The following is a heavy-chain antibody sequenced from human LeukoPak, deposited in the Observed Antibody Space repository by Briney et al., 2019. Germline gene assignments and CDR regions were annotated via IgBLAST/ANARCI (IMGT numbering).Heavy chain of an antibody. J-gene: IGHJ4*02. D-gene: IGHD3-22*01. CDR3: ARSPSGYRFDS. Sequence: PSETLSHTCAVSGGSVNRGTFFWTWIRQPPGKGLEWIGYISNSGSTNYNPSLKSRVTISSDTSKTQFSLRLTSVTAADTAVYYRARSPSGYRFDSRGQGTLVTVSS. CDR2: ISNSGST. V-gene: IGHV4-61*01. CDR1: GGSVNRGTFF.